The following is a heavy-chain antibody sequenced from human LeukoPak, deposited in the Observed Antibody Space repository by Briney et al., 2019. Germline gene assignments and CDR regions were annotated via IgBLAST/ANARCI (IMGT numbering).Heavy chain of an antibody. CDR1: GYSFTSYW. CDR2: IYPGDSDT. J-gene: IGHJ3*02. V-gene: IGHV5-51*01. D-gene: IGHD2-2*01. CDR3: ARRYCSNTSCPDAFDI. Sequence: GESLKISCKGSGYSFTSYWIGWVRQMPGKGLEWMGIIYPGDSDTRYSPSFQGQVTISADKSISTAYLQWSSLKASDTAMYYCARRYCSNTSCPDAFDIWGQGTMVTVSS.